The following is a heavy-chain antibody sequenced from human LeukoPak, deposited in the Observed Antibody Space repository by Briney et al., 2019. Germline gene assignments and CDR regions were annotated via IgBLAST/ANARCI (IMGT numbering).Heavy chain of an antibody. D-gene: IGHD2-2*01. CDR1: GASISSGDDY. J-gene: IGHJ5*02. Sequence: SQTLSLTCTVSGASISSGDDYWSWIRQPPGKGLECTGSIYYSGSTFHYNPSLKSRVAISIDTSKNQFSLSLSSVTAADTAVYYCASTNCSRSSCFGANWFDPWGQGTLVTVSS. CDR2: IYYSGST. CDR3: ASTNCSRSSCFGANWFDP. V-gene: IGHV4-30-4*08.